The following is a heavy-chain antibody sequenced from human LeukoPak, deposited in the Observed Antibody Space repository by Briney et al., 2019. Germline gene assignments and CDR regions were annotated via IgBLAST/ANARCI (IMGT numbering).Heavy chain of an antibody. Sequence: GSLRLSCAASGFTFSSYAMSWVRPAPGKGLEWVSAISGSGGSTYYADSVKGRFTISRDNSKNTLYLQMNSLRAEDTAVYYCAKGGRGAYYYYYMDVWGKGTTVTVSS. V-gene: IGHV3-23*01. D-gene: IGHD2-15*01. CDR3: AKGGRGAYYYYYMDV. CDR1: GFTFSSYA. J-gene: IGHJ6*03. CDR2: ISGSGGST.